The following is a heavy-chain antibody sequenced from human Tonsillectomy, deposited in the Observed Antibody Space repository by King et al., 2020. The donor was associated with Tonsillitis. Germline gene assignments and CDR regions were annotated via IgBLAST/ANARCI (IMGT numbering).Heavy chain of an antibody. CDR2: ISSSSSYT. CDR3: ATLTIVVHYGRDV. CDR1: GFTFSDYY. D-gene: IGHD2-15*01. Sequence: VQLVESGGGLVKPGGSLRLSCAASGFTFSDYYMSWIRQAPGKGLEWVSYISSSSSYTNYADSVKGRFTISRDNAKNSLYLQMNSLRAEDPAVYYCATLTIVVHYGRDVGGQGTTVTVSS. V-gene: IGHV3-11*06. J-gene: IGHJ6*02.